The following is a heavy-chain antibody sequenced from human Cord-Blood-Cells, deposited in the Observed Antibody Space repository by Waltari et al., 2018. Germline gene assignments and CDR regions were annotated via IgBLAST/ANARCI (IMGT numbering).Heavy chain of an antibody. Sequence: EVQLVESGGGLIQPGGSLRLSCAASGFTVSSNYMSWVRQAPGKGLEWGSVIYSGGSTYYADAVKGRFTVYRDNSKNTLYLQMSSLRGEDTAVYYCARDGVPAARGWFDPWGQGTLVTVSS. J-gene: IGHJ5*02. V-gene: IGHV3-53*01. D-gene: IGHD2-2*01. CDR1: GFTVSSNY. CDR3: ARDGVPAARGWFDP. CDR2: IYSGGST.